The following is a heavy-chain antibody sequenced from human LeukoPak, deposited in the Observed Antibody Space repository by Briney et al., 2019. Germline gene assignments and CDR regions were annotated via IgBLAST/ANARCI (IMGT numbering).Heavy chain of an antibody. J-gene: IGHJ4*02. V-gene: IGHV3-30*07. CDR2: ISYDGSNK. Sequence: GRSLRLSCAASGFTFSSYAMHWVRQAPGKGLEWVAVISYDGSNKYYADSVKGRFTISRDNAKNSLHLEMNSLRAEDTAVYYCAREIVSAVAGNFDYWGQGTLVTVSS. D-gene: IGHD6-19*01. CDR3: AREIVSAVAGNFDY. CDR1: GFTFSSYA.